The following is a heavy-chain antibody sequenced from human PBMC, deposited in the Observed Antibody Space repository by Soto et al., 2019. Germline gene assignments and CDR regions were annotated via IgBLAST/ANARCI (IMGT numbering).Heavy chain of an antibody. CDR2: ISGYNGNT. J-gene: IGHJ4*02. CDR3: ARDGPTVTTGTREFDY. D-gene: IGHD4-17*01. Sequence: QVQLVQSGAEVKKPGASVKVSCEASGYIFATYGISWVRQAPGQGLEWMGWISGYNGNTNYAQTLQGRVTMTTDTSTRTAYMELRSLRSDDTAVYYCARDGPTVTTGTREFDYWGQGTLVTVSS. CDR1: GYIFATYG. V-gene: IGHV1-18*01.